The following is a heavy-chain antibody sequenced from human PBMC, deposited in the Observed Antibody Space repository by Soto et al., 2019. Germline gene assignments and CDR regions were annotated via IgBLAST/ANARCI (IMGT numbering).Heavy chain of an antibody. V-gene: IGHV4-39*07. J-gene: IGHJ4*02. CDR1: GYSVSSSDYY. D-gene: IGHD3-22*01. CDR2: MFYSGLT. Sequence: SETLSLTCSVSGYSVSSSDYYWAWIRQPPGKGLEWIGSMFYSGLTYYNPSLKSRVTLSVDTSKNQFFLKLNSVTAADAAVYYCASNGYYSCDSWGQGILVTVSS. CDR3: ASNGYYSCDS.